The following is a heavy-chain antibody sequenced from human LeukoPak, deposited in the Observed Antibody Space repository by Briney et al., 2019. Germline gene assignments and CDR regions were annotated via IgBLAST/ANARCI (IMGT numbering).Heavy chain of an antibody. CDR1: GGSISSYY. D-gene: IGHD6-19*01. CDR2: IYYSGST. CDR3: AREDRYSSGWHHFDY. V-gene: IGHV4-59*01. J-gene: IGHJ4*02. Sequence: SETLSLTCTVSGGSISSYYWSWIRQPRGKGLEWIGYIYYSGSTNYNPSLKSRVTISVDTSKNQFSLKLSSVTAADTAVYYCAREDRYSSGWHHFDYWGQGTLVTVSS.